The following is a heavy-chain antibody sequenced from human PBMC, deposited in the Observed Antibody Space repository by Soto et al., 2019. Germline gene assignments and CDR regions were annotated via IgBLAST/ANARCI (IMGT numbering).Heavy chain of an antibody. CDR3: ARASYDSSGYYRDPFDI. D-gene: IGHD3-22*01. CDR1: GGTFSSYA. J-gene: IGHJ3*02. V-gene: IGHV1-69*13. CDR2: IIPIFGTA. Sequence: ASVKVSCKASGGTFSSYASSWVRQAPGQGLEWMGGIIPIFGTANYAQKFQGRVTITADESTSTAYMELSSLRSEDTAVYYCARASYDSSGYYRDPFDIWGQGTMVTVSS.